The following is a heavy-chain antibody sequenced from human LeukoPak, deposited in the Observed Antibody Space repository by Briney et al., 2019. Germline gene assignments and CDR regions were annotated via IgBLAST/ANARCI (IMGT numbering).Heavy chain of an antibody. D-gene: IGHD6-13*01. Sequence: GGSLRLSCAASGFTFNHYWMSWVRQAPGKGLEWVANIKEDGSTKYYMDSVKGRFTISRDNAKNTLYLQMNSLRAEDTAVYYCARGNKLVREGYYYYGMDVWGQGTTVTVSS. V-gene: IGHV3-7*01. CDR1: GFTFNHYW. CDR3: ARGNKLVREGYYYYGMDV. CDR2: IKEDGSTK. J-gene: IGHJ6*02.